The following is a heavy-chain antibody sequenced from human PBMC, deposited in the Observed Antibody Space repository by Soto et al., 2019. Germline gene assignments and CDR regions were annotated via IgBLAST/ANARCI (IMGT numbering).Heavy chain of an antibody. Sequence: QLQLQESGPGLVKPSETLSLTCTVSGGSISSSSYYWGWIRQPPGKGLEWIGSIYYSGSTYYNPSLKSRVPITVDTSKNQFSLKLRSVTAADTAVYYCARQSIAAAGNWFDPWGQGTLVTVSS. V-gene: IGHV4-39*01. CDR3: ARQSIAAAGNWFDP. CDR1: GGSISSSSYY. CDR2: IYYSGST. D-gene: IGHD6-13*01. J-gene: IGHJ5*02.